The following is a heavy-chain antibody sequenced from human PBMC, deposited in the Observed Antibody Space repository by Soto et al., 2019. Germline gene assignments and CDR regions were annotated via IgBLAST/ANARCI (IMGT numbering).Heavy chain of an antibody. CDR3: VRDGAATGSVYLEY. J-gene: IGHJ4*02. Sequence: QVQLQESGPGLVKPSETLSLTCTVSGGSISGYFWSWIRQPPGKGLEWIGYISYSGSTNYNSSLKSRVTMSIDTSKNQFSLRLTYVTAAGTAVYYCVRDGAATGSVYLEYWGQGTLVTVSS. V-gene: IGHV4-59*01. CDR1: GGSISGYF. CDR2: ISYSGST. D-gene: IGHD6-13*01.